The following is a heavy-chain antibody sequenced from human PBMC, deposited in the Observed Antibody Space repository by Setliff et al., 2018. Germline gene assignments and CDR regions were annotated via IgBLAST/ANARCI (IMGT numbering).Heavy chain of an antibody. CDR1: GYTFTSYA. CDR2: INAGNGNT. D-gene: IGHD3-10*01. Sequence: ASVKVSCKASGYTFTSYALHWVRQAPGQRLEWMGWINAGNGNTKYSQKFRGRVTVTRDTSASTVFMELSTLSSEDTAVYYCAREGVGFRFYYAYMDVWGKGATVTVSS. V-gene: IGHV1-3*01. J-gene: IGHJ6*03. CDR3: AREGVGFRFYYAYMDV.